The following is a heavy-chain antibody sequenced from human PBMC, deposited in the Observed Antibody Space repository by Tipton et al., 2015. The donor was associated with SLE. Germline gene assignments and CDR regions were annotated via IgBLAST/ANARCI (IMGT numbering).Heavy chain of an antibody. Sequence: TLSLTCIVSGGSISSSSYYWGWIRQPPGKGLEWIGRIYYSGSSYYNPSLKSRVTISVDTSKNQFSLRLSSVTAADTAVYYCARGIIPAARYFQDWGQGTLVTVSS. V-gene: IGHV4-39*07. CDR2: IYYSGSS. CDR3: ARGIIPAARYFQD. J-gene: IGHJ1*01. D-gene: IGHD2-2*01. CDR1: GGSISSSSYY.